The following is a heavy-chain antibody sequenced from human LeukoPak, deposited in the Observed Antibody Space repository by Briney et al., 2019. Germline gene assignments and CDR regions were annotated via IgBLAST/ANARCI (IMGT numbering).Heavy chain of an antibody. D-gene: IGHD6-19*01. CDR3: ATKTFEVYSSGYFDDY. J-gene: IGHJ4*02. Sequence: PGRSLRLSCAASGFTFSSYGMHWVRQPPGKGLEWIGEIYHSGSTNYNPSLKSRVTISVDKSKNQFSLKLSSVTAADTAVYYCATKTFEVYSSGYFDDYWGRGTLVTVSS. CDR2: IYHSGST. CDR1: GFTFSSYG. V-gene: IGHV4-4*02.